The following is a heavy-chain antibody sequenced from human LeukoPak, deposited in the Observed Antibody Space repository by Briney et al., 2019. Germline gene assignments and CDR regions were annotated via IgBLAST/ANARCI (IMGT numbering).Heavy chain of an antibody. CDR2: IIPIFGTA. Sequence: ASVKVSCKASGGTFSSYAISWVRQAPGQGLEWMGGIIPIFGTANYAQKFQGRVTITADESTSTAYMELSSLRSEDTAVYYCARGEYGMVYAPGYYYYYYMDVWGKGTTVTVSS. CDR1: GGTFSSYA. D-gene: IGHD2-8*01. J-gene: IGHJ6*03. CDR3: ARGEYGMVYAPGYYYYYYMDV. V-gene: IGHV1-69*01.